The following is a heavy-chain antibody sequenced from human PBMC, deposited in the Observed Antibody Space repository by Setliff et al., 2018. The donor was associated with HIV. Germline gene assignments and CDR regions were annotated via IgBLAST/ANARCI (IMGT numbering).Heavy chain of an antibody. J-gene: IGHJ4*02. CDR2: IIPIFGKA. CDR1: GGTFSSYA. D-gene: IGHD3-10*01. V-gene: IGHV1-69*13. Sequence: EASVKVSCKASGGTFSSYAINWVRQAPGQGLEWMGGIIPIFGKANYAQKFQGRVTITADESTNTAYMEMSSLRSEDTAVYYCANLVIIKSYFDYWGQGTLVTVSS. CDR3: ANLVIIKSYFDY.